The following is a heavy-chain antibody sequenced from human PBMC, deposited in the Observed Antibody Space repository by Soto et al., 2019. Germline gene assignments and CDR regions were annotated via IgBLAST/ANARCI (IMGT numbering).Heavy chain of an antibody. Sequence: PGGSLRLSCAASGFIFSSYGMHWVRQAPWKGLEWVAVISYDGSNKYYAASVRGRFTFSRDNSKNTLYLQMNSLRAEDTAVYYCARDGDFEYSSSPWWFDPWGQGTLVTVSS. D-gene: IGHD6-6*01. V-gene: IGHV3-30-3*01. CDR1: GFIFSSYG. CDR3: ARDGDFEYSSSPWWFDP. CDR2: ISYDGSNK. J-gene: IGHJ5*02.